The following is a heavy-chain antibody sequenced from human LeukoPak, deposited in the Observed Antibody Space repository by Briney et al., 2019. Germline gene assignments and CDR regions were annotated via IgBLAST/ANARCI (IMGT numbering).Heavy chain of an antibody. J-gene: IGHJ4*02. CDR3: ARPLTGSGWYYFDY. CDR1: EFTFGDYD. CDR2: ISGDGLGT. D-gene: IGHD6-19*01. Sequence: QTGGSLRLSCAASEFTFGDYDMSWVRQTLGKGLEWVSSISGDGLGTWYADSVRGRFTISRDKPRNTLYLQLNSLRVDDTAVYYCARPLTGSGWYYFDYWGQGTLVTVSS. V-gene: IGHV3-23*01.